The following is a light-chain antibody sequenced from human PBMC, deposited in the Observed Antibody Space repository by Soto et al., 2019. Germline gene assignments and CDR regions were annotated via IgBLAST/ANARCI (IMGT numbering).Light chain of an antibody. J-gene: IGLJ1*01. V-gene: IGLV2-14*03. CDR2: DVT. CDR3: SSFTRSTTYV. CDR1: SSDVGAYNF. Sequence: QSALTQPASVSGSPGQSITISCTGTSSDVGAYNFVSWHQQHPGRAPELIIYDVTDRPSGVSDRFSGSKSGDTASLTISGLQAEDEADYYCSSFTRSTTYVFGTGTKVTVL.